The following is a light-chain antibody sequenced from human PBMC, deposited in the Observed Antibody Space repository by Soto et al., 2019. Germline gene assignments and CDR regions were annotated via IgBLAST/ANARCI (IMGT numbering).Light chain of an antibody. J-gene: IGKJ3*01. CDR2: GAS. V-gene: IGKV3-20*01. Sequence: EIVVTQSPGTLSSSPGERATLSCRASQSVSSNYLAWYQQKPCQAPRLLIYGASSRASDSADRFSGSGSGTDVTLIISSLEPEDFAMYYCQQYGGSPFTFGRGTKVDFK. CDR1: QSVSSNY. CDR3: QQYGGSPFT.